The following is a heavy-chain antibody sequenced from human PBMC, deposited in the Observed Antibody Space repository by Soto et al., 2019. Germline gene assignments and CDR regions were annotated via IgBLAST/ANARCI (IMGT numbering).Heavy chain of an antibody. CDR3: ARDNRVVVPYYLDY. CDR1: GVSISSYY. D-gene: IGHD2-2*01. CDR2: IYYSGST. V-gene: IGHV4-59*01. Sequence: WETLSLTCTVSGVSISSYYWSCIRQPPGKGLEWIGYIYYSGSTNYNPSLKSRVTISVDTSKSQFSLKLSSVTAADTAVYYCARDNRVVVPYYLDYLGQGTLVTVSS. J-gene: IGHJ4*02.